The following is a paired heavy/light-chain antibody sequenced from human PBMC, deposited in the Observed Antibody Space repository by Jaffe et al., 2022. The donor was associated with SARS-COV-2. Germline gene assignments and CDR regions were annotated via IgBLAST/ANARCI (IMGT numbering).Heavy chain of an antibody. CDR3: ARYGLDPGTYFDS. V-gene: IGHV4-59*01. Sequence: QVRLQESGPGQVKPSETLSLSCSVSGGSISGYYWGWIRQPPGKGLEWIAYIHYSGNSDYDPSLKSRATTSVDTSKNQFSLTLYSVTAADTAVYFCARYGLDPGTYFDSWGQGTLVTVS. CDR2: IHYSGNS. J-gene: IGHJ4*02. CDR1: GGSISGYY. D-gene: IGHD1-1*01.
Light chain of an antibody. Sequence: QTVVTQEPSFSVSPGGTVTLTCGLSSGSASSSSYPSWYQQVPGQPPRTLIYNTNTRSSGVPDRFSGSILGIKAALTITGAQADDESDYYCMLRLSSGIYVFGSGTKVTVL. CDR2: NTN. J-gene: IGLJ1*01. V-gene: IGLV8-61*01. CDR1: SGSASSSSY. CDR3: MLRLSSGIYV.